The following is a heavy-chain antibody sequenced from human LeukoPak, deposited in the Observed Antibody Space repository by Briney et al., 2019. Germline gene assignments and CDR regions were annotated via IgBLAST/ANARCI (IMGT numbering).Heavy chain of an antibody. CDR1: GFTFSSYG. Sequence: GRSLRLSCAASGFTFSSYGMHWVRQAPGKGLEWVAVISYDGSNKYYADSVKGRFTISRDNSKNTLYLQMNSLRAEDTAVYYCAKDLTYYYDSSGYLYWGQGTLVTVSS. CDR2: ISYDGSNK. J-gene: IGHJ4*02. CDR3: AKDLTYYYDSSGYLY. D-gene: IGHD3-22*01. V-gene: IGHV3-30*18.